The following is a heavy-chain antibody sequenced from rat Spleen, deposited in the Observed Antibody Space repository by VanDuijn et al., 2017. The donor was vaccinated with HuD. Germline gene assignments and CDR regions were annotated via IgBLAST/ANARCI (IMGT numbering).Heavy chain of an antibody. Sequence: QVQLKESGPGLVQPSETLSLTCTVSGFSLTKHSVSWVRQPPGKGLEWMGGIWGDGSTNYNSALKSRLSISRDTSKSQVYLKMNSLQTEDTATYYCARLTTVVRVLDAWGHGASVTVSS. CDR1: GFSLTKHS. D-gene: IGHD1-1*01. CDR2: IWGDGST. V-gene: IGHV2-1*01. J-gene: IGHJ4*01. CDR3: ARLTTVVRVLDA.